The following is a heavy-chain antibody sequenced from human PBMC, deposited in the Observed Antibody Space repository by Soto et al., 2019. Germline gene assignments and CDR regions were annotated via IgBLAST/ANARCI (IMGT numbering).Heavy chain of an antibody. CDR2: ISYDGSNK. CDR1: GFTFSSYA. V-gene: IGHV3-30-3*01. J-gene: IGHJ4*02. D-gene: IGHD3-3*01. CDR3: ARGVGDFWSGYYNYYFDD. Sequence: GGSLRLSCAASGFTFSSYAMHWVRQAPGKGLEWVAVISYDGSNKYYADSVKGRFTISRDNSKNTLFLQMNSLRAEDTAVYYCARGVGDFWSGYYNYYFDDWGQGTLVTVSS.